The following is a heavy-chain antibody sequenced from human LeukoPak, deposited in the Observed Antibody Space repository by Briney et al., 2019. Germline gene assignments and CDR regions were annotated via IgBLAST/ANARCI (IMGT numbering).Heavy chain of an antibody. CDR2: INHSGST. V-gene: IGHV4-34*01. J-gene: IGHJ6*03. Sequence: NPSETLSLTCAVYGASFSGYYWSWIRQPPGKGLEWIGEINHSGSTNYNPSLKSRVTISVDTSKNHFSLKLSSVTAADTAVYHGARAGGGKTHYYYYMDVWGKGTTVSVSS. CDR1: GASFSGYY. CDR3: ARAGGGKTHYYYYMDV. D-gene: IGHD4-23*01.